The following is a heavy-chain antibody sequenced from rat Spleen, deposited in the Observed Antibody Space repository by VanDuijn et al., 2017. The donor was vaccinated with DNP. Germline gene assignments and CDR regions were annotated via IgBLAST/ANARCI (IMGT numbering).Heavy chain of an antibody. CDR1: GFTFSNYW. CDR2: ITNTGGST. D-gene: IGHD1-11*01. J-gene: IGHJ3*01. V-gene: IGHV5-31*01. Sequence: EVQLVESGGGLVQPGRSLKLSCAVSGFTFSNYWMTWIRQAPGKGLEWVASITNTGGSTNYPDSVKGRFSLSRDNAKSTLYLQVNSLRSEDTATYYCARQELRRTYWFAYWGQGTLVTVSS. CDR3: ARQELRRTYWFAY.